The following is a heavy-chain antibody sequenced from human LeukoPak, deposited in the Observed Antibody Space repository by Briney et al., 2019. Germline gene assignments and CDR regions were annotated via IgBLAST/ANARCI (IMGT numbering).Heavy chain of an antibody. CDR3: GRAPDSYESSGACDI. J-gene: IGHJ3*02. D-gene: IGHD3-10*01. CDR1: GGSISSSSYY. CDR2: IYYSGST. Sequence: PSETLSLTCTVSGGSISSSSYYWGWIRQPPGKGLEWIGSIYYSGSTYYNPSLKSRVTISVDTSKNQFSLKLSSVTAAHTAAYFWGRAPDSYESSGACDIWAKGTRVTVFS. V-gene: IGHV4-39*01.